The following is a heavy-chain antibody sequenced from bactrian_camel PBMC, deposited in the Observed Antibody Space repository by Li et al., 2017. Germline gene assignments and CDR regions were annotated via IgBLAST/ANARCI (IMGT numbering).Heavy chain of an antibody. V-gene: IGHV3S6*01. Sequence: HVQLVESGGGSVQVGGSLRLSCVASGDTIGRYCMGWFRQAPGKQREGVASVYNDGRETFYADSVQGRFTISEDSASATMFLQMSNLKPEDTAMYYCAAAHVAVNTYCSGGYCCRDTNQYDSANWGLGTQVTVS. D-gene: IGHD2*01. CDR2: VYNDGRET. CDR1: GDTIGRYC. J-gene: IGHJ4*01. CDR3: AAAHVAVNTYCSGGYCCRDTNQYDSAN.